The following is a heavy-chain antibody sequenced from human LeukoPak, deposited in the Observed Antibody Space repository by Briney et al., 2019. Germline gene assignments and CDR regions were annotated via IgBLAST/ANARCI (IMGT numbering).Heavy chain of an antibody. Sequence: ASVKVSCKASGYTFSSYGISWVRQAPGQGLEWMGWINTLNGYTNFAQKLQGRVTMTTGTSTSTVYMELGSLRSDDTAVYYCARVGALTWAYYFDFWGQGTPVTVSS. V-gene: IGHV1-18*01. J-gene: IGHJ4*02. CDR2: INTLNGYT. CDR1: GYTFSSYG. CDR3: ARVGALTWAYYFDF. D-gene: IGHD3-10*01.